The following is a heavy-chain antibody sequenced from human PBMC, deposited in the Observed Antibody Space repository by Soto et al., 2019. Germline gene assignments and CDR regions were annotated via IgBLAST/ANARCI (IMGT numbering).Heavy chain of an antibody. CDR2: IYYCGST. V-gene: IGHV4-59*08. D-gene: IGHD3-3*01. Sequence: PSETLSLTCTVSGGSISSYYWIWIRQPPGKGLEWIGYIYYCGSTNYNPSLKSRVTISVDTSKNQFSLKLSSVTAADTAVYYCATRAADYDFWSGYCSYYYYMDVWGKGTTVTVSS. CDR3: ATRAADYDFWSGYCSYYYYMDV. CDR1: GGSISSYY. J-gene: IGHJ6*03.